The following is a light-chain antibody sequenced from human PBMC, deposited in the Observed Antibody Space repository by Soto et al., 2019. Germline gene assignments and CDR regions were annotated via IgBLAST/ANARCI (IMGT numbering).Light chain of an antibody. CDR2: PPS. J-gene: IGKJ5*01. Sequence: AIQLTQSPSSLSASVGDRVTITCRASQDITSALAWYQQKPGKAPNLLIYPPSSLKSGVTSIFSVSGSETDLTLPISSLQPEDFATYYCQQFNSYVITFGQGTRLETK. V-gene: IGKV1-13*02. CDR3: QQFNSYVIT. CDR1: QDITSA.